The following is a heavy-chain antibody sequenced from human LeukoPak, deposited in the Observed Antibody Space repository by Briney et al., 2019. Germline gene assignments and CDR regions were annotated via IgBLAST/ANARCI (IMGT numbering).Heavy chain of an antibody. CDR1: GFTLSNCA. CDR2: IDTKGTRT. D-gene: IGHD2-2*01. V-gene: IGHV3-23*01. CDR3: ARDLPPAPWNGMDV. Sequence: GGSLRLSCAASGFTLSNCAMTWVRQAPGKGLEWVSGIDTKGTRTYYADSVKGRFTISRDNSKNTLYLQMNSLRPEDTAVYYCARDLPPAPWNGMDVWGQGTTVTVSS. J-gene: IGHJ6*02.